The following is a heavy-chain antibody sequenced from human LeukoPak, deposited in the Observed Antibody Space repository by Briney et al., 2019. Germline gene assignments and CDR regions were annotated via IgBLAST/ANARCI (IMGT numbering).Heavy chain of an antibody. D-gene: IGHD5-24*01. J-gene: IGHJ4*02. CDR2: IYYSGST. Sequence: PSETLSLTCTVSGGSISSGGYYWSWIRQHPGKGLEWIGYIYYSGSTYYNPSLKSRVTISVDTSKNQFPLKLSSVTAADTAVYYCARVPRRDGYVLDYWGQGTLVTVSS. CDR3: ARVPRRDGYVLDY. CDR1: GGSISSGGYY. V-gene: IGHV4-31*03.